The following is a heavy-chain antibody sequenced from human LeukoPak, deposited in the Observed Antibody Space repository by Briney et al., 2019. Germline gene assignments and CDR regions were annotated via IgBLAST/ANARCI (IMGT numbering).Heavy chain of an antibody. D-gene: IGHD3-22*01. J-gene: IGHJ4*02. Sequence: PGGSLRLSCAASGFIFSGNSMHWVRQAPGKGLEWVAAISYDGSNKYYADSVRGRFTISRDTSKNTLYLQMNSLRAEDTALYYCAKQNNFGTSGLDYWGQGTLVTVSS. V-gene: IGHV3-30*04. CDR3: AKQNNFGTSGLDY. CDR2: ISYDGSNK. CDR1: GFIFSGNS.